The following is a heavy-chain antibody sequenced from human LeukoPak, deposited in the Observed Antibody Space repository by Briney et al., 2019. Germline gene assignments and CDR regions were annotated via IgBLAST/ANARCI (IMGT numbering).Heavy chain of an antibody. Sequence: GGSLRLSCAASGFTFSSYCMSWVPKAPGKGMRWGANKKQEGSAKYSVDSVNGRFTISRDNAKNSLYLHMNSLRADDTAVYYCAQECVDSTGYYYVPNWFDPWGQGTLVTVSS. D-gene: IGHD3-22*01. V-gene: IGHV3-7*01. J-gene: IGHJ5*02. CDR1: GFTFSSYC. CDR2: KKQEGSAK. CDR3: AQECVDSTGYYYVPNWFDP.